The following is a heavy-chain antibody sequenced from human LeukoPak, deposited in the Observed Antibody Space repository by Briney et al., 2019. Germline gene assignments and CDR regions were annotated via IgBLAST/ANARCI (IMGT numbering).Heavy chain of an antibody. CDR2: INHSGST. D-gene: IGHD3-16*01. CDR1: GGSFSGYY. Sequence: SETLSLTCAVYGGSFSGYYWSWIRQPPGKGLEWIGEINHSGSTNYNPSLKSRVTISVDTSKNQFSLKLSSVTAADTAVYYCARRGSSLDFDYWGQGTLVTVSS. V-gene: IGHV4-34*01. J-gene: IGHJ4*02. CDR3: ARRGSSLDFDY.